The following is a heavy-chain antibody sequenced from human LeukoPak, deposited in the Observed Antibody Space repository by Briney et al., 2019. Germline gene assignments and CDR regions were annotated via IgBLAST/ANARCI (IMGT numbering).Heavy chain of an antibody. CDR1: GGSFSGYY. D-gene: IGHD4-17*01. Sequence: SETLSLTCAVYGGSFSGYYWSWIRQPPGKGLEWIGSIYYSGSTYYNPSLKSRVTISVDTSKDQFSLKLSSVTAADTAVYYCAIPRVTTYAFDIWGQGTMVTVSS. J-gene: IGHJ3*02. CDR2: IYYSGST. CDR3: AIPRVTTYAFDI. V-gene: IGHV4-34*01.